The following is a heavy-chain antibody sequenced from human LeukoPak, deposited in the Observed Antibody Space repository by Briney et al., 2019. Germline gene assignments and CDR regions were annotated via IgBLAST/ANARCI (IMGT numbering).Heavy chain of an antibody. D-gene: IGHD4-11*01. J-gene: IGHJ4*02. CDR3: ARGGRGSNYRSTWADY. Sequence: SETLSLTCTVSGGSISSGGYYWSWIRQHPGKGLEWIGYIYYSGSTYYNPSLKSRVTISVDTSKNQFSLKLSSVTAADTAVYYCARGGRGSNYRSTWADYWGQGTLVTVSS. CDR1: GGSISSGGYY. CDR2: IYYSGST. V-gene: IGHV4-31*03.